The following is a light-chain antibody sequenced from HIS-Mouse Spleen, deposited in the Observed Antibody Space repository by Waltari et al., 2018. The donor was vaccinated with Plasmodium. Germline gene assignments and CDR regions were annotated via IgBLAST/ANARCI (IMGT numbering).Light chain of an antibody. CDR3: CSYAGSSTFVV. CDR1: RSDGGGSNL. V-gene: IGLV2-23*03. Sequence: QSALTRPPSVSGSPGPSITISFTGTRSDGGGSNLVSWYQQQPGKAPKLMIYEGSTRPSGVSNRFSGSKSGNTASLTISGLQAEDEADYYCCSYAGSSTFVVFGGGTKLTVL. CDR2: EGS. J-gene: IGLJ2*01.